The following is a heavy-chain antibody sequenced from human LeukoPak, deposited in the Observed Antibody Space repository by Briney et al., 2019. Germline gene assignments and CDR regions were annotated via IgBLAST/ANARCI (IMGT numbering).Heavy chain of an antibody. D-gene: IGHD4-11*01. V-gene: IGHV3-30-3*01. Sequence: GGSLRLSCAASGFAFSSYAMHWVRQGPGKGLEWVALVSYDGGSKYYADSVKGRFTISRDNAKNSLYLQMNSLRAEDTAVYYCAKGDTDYRGLLDYWGQGTLVTVSS. CDR3: AKGDTDYRGLLDY. J-gene: IGHJ4*02. CDR1: GFAFSSYA. CDR2: VSYDGGSK.